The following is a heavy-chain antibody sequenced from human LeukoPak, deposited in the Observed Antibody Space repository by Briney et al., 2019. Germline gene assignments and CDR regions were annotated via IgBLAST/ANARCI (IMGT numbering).Heavy chain of an antibody. CDR3: ARGERFGCFPH. V-gene: IGHV3-11*06. D-gene: IGHD5-24*01. CDR2: ISSSVTNT. Sequence: GGSLRLSCAASRFTFSDDYMCWLRQAPGKGLEWVSYISSSVTNTNYADSVRGRFTTSRDNAKTSLYLQMNSLRGDDTAVYYCARGERFGCFPHWGQGTLVTVSS. J-gene: IGHJ1*01. CDR1: RFTFSDDY.